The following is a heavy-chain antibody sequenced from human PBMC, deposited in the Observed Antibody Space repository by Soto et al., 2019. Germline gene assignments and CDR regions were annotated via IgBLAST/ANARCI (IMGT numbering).Heavy chain of an antibody. CDR2: IIPIFGTA. CDR3: ARSVVVTARVYYYYGMDL. J-gene: IGHJ6*02. V-gene: IGHV1-69*13. CDR1: GGTFISYA. Sequence: SVKVSCKASGGTFISYAISWVRQAPGQGLEWMGGIIPIFGTANYAQKFQGRVTITADESTSTAYMELSSLRSEDTAVYYCARSVVVTARVYYYYGMDLWGQGTKVTVSS. D-gene: IGHD2-21*02.